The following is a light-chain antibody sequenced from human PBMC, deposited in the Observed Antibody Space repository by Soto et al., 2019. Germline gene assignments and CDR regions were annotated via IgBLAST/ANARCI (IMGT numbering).Light chain of an antibody. Sequence: SYELTQSPWVSVSPGQTARITCSGDALPKQFAYWYQQKPGQAPVIVIHKDSERPSGIPDRFSGSSSGTTVTLTISGVQAEDEADYYCQSADSSGTYPVFGGGTKLTVL. CDR2: KDS. CDR3: QSADSSGTYPV. V-gene: IGLV3-25*02. CDR1: ALPKQF. J-gene: IGLJ2*01.